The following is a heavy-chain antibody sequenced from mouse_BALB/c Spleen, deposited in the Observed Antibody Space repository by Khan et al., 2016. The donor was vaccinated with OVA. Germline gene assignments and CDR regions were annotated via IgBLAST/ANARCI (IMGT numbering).Heavy chain of an antibody. CDR3: ERYWAMDY. CDR1: GFTFSDYG. J-gene: IGHJ4*01. CDR2: ISSLAYSI. V-gene: IGHV5-15*02. Sequence: EVELVESGGGLVQPGGSRKLSCAASGFTFSDYGLAWVRQAPGKGFEWVAFISSLAYSIYYADTVTGRFTISRENAKNTLYLEMSSLRSEDTAMYYCERYWAMDYWGQGTSVTVSS. D-gene: IGHD4-1*01.